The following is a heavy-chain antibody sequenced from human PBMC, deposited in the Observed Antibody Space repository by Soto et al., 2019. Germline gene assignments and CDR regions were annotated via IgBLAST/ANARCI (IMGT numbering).Heavy chain of an antibody. CDR2: VHYTGSA. V-gene: IGHV4-59*01. CDR1: GDSINNYY. Sequence: QVQLQESGPGLVKPSETLSLTCSVSGDSINNYYWSWIRQPPGKGLEWIGFVHYTGSANYNPSIKSRVTISVGTSKKQFSLRLSSVTAADSGVYYCAREGASRFRGFDYWGQGTLVTVSS. CDR3: AREGASRFRGFDY. J-gene: IGHJ4*02. D-gene: IGHD2-2*01.